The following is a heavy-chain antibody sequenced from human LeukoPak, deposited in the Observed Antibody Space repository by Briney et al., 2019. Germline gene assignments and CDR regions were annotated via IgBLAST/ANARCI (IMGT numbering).Heavy chain of an antibody. D-gene: IGHD4-17*01. CDR2: IYYTGSPT. Sequence: SETLSLTCTVSGGSITSSTHYWGWIRQPPGKGLEWIGTIYYTGSPTFYNPSLKSRLTISVDTSKSHFSLKLTSVTAADTAVYYCARDFLRDYGDPFDSWGQGTLVTVSS. V-gene: IGHV4-39*07. CDR3: ARDFLRDYGDPFDS. J-gene: IGHJ4*02. CDR1: GGSITSSTHY.